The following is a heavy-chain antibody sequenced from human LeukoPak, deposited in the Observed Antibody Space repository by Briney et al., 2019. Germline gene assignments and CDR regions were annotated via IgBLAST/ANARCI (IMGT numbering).Heavy chain of an antibody. CDR1: GFTFDDYA. J-gene: IGHJ4*02. D-gene: IGHD4-23*01. CDR2: ISWNSESK. CDR3: TTDIGGNYFYQFDY. Sequence: GGSLRLSCAASGFTFDDYAMHWVRQAAGKGLEWVSGISWNSESKHYADSVKGRFTISRDNAKNSLSLQMNSLRAEDTASYYCTTDIGGNYFYQFDYWGLGTLVTVSS. V-gene: IGHV3-9*01.